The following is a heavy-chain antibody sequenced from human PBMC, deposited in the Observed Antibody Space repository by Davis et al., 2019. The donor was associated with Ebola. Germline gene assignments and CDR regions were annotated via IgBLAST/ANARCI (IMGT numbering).Heavy chain of an antibody. D-gene: IGHD5-18*01. CDR1: GGSVSSYY. Sequence: SETLSLTCTVSGGSVSSYYGSWIRQPPGKGLEWIGYISYSGSTNYNPSLKSRATISIDASRNQFSLKLSSVTAADTAVYFCARGGGGNGYVLWGQGTLVTVSS. V-gene: IGHV4-59*02. J-gene: IGHJ4*02. CDR3: ARGGGGNGYVL. CDR2: ISYSGST.